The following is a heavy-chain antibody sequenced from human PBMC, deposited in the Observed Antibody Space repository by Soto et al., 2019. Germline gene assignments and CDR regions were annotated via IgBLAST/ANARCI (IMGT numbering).Heavy chain of an antibody. D-gene: IGHD3-3*01. CDR3: ARDRSTIYGVVTPIDY. CDR2: ISSGGDTI. V-gene: IGHV3-48*02. Sequence: PGGSLRLSCAVSGFTFSPYSMNWVRQAQGKGQEWISYISSGGDTIYYADSVRGRFTVSRDNTKNSLYLQMDSLRDEDTAVYYCARDRSTIYGVVTPIDYWGEGTLVTVSS. CDR1: GFTFSPYS. J-gene: IGHJ4*02.